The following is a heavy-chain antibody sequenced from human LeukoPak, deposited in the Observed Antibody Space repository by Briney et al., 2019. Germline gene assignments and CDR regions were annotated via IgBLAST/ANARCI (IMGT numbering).Heavy chain of an antibody. V-gene: IGHV3-23*01. CDR1: GFTFSSYA. J-gene: IGHJ5*02. D-gene: IGHD5-18*01. CDR2: ISGSGGST. CDR3: AKDRYSYGRLNWFDP. Sequence: GASLRLSCAASGFTFSSYAMSWVRQAPGKGLEWVSAISGSGGSTYYADSVKGRFTISRDNSKNTLYLQMNSLRAEDTAVYYCAKDRYSYGRLNWFDPWGQGTLVTVSS.